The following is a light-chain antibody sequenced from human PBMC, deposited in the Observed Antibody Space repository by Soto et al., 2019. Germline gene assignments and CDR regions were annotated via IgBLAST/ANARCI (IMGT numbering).Light chain of an antibody. J-gene: IGKJ1*01. CDR1: QSVCSRC. V-gene: IGKV3-20*01. CDR3: QHYGSTPWT. CDR2: GAS. Sequence: EIVLTQSPGTLSLSPGEGGTLSCRASQSVCSRCLAWYQQKPGQAPRLLIFGASSRATGIPDSFSGSGSGTDFTLTISRLEPEDSAVYYCQHYGSTPWTCGQGTKVEI.